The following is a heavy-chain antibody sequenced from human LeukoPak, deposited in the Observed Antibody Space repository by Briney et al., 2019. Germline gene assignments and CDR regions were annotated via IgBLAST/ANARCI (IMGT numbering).Heavy chain of an antibody. J-gene: IGHJ4*02. Sequence: GGSLRLSCAASGFIFSNYAMRWVRPAPGKGVGWVAGISANGGSTSYADSVKGRFTISRDNSNNTLHVQMNSLRAGDTAVYYCAKDGRIWFGESNWGQGTLVTVSS. CDR2: ISANGGST. CDR3: AKDGRIWFGESN. CDR1: GFIFSNYA. D-gene: IGHD3-10*01. V-gene: IGHV3-23*01.